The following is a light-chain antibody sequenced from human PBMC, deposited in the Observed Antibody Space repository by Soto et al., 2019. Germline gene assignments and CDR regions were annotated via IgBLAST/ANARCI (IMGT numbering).Light chain of an antibody. CDR3: QQSYSTPWT. J-gene: IGKJ1*01. CDR1: QSISSY. V-gene: IGKV1-39*01. Sequence: DIQMIQSPSSRSASVGDRVTITCRASQSISSYLNWYQQKPGKAPKLLIYAASSLQSGVPSRFSGSGSGTDFTLTISSLQPEDFATYYCQQSYSTPWTFGQGTKVEIK. CDR2: AAS.